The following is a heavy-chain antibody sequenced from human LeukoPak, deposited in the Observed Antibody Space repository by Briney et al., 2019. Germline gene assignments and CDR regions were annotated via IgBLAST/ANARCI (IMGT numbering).Heavy chain of an antibody. CDR3: ARGHRNPYKYYDSSAERDGDAFDI. Sequence: SQTLSLTCAISGDSVSSNSAAWNWIRQSPSRGLEWLGRTYYRSKWYNDYAVSVKSRITINPDTSKNQFSLQLNSVTPEDTAVYYCARGHRNPYKYYDSSAERDGDAFDIWGQGTMVTVSS. J-gene: IGHJ3*02. CDR2: TYYRSKWYN. V-gene: IGHV6-1*01. D-gene: IGHD3-22*01. CDR1: GDSVSSNSAA.